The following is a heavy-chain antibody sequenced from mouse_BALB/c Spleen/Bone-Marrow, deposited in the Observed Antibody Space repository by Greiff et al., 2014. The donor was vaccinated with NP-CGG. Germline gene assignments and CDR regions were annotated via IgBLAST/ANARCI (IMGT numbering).Heavy chain of an antibody. CDR3: ARHGEERPVLAIDY. CDR1: GFTFIAYT. J-gene: IGHJ4*01. V-gene: IGHV5-12-2*01. Sequence: EVMLVESGGGLVEPGGSLKLSCAASGFTFIAYTMSWVHQTPEKRLEWVAYINNGGGSTYYPDTVKGRFTISRDNAKNTLYLQMSSLKSEDTAMYYCARHGEERPVLAIDYWGQGTSVTVSS. CDR2: INNGGGST. D-gene: IGHD2-14*01.